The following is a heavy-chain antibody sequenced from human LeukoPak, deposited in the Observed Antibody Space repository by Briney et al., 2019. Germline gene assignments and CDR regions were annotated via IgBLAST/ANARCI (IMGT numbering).Heavy chain of an antibody. Sequence: PGRSLRLSCAASGFTFSSYGMHWVRQAPGKGLEWVAVIWYDGSKEVYADSVKGRFTIFRDNSKNTVYLQMNSLRVEDTAVYYCARAYYGDGAWGQGTLVTVSS. CDR1: GFTFSSYG. CDR2: IWYDGSKE. CDR3: ARAYYGDGA. J-gene: IGHJ5*02. D-gene: IGHD4-17*01. V-gene: IGHV3-33*01.